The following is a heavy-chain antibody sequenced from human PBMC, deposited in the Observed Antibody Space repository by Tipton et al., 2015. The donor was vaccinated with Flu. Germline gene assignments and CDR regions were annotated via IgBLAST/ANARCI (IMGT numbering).Heavy chain of an antibody. V-gene: IGHV3-21*01. D-gene: IGHD5-12*01. CDR2: ISSSSNYI. CDR3: ARSGFDSRGALDI. Sequence: EASRFTFSSHTMNWVRQAPGKGLEWVSSISSSSNYIYYPDSLKGRFTISRDNAKHSLSLQMNNLRVEDTAVYFCARSGFDSRGALDIWGQGTVVTVSS. J-gene: IGHJ3*02. CDR1: RFTFSSHT.